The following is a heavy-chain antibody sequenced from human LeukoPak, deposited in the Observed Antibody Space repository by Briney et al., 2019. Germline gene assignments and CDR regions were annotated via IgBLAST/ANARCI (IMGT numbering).Heavy chain of an antibody. CDR2: ISTYNGDT. CDR1: GYTFPNYG. J-gene: IGHJ4*02. Sequence: VASVKVSCKASGYTFPNYGISWVRQAPGQGLEWMGWISTYNGDTNYAQKLQGRVTMTTDTSTNTAYMELRSLRSDDTAVYYCASDHLSIEATGTRYWGQGTLVTVSS. V-gene: IGHV1-18*01. D-gene: IGHD6-13*01. CDR3: ASDHLSIEATGTRY.